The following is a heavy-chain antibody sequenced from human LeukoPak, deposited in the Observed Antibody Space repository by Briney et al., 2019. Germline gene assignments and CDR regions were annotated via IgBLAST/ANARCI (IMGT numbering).Heavy chain of an antibody. CDR2: INHSGST. CDR1: GGSFSGYY. V-gene: IGHV4-34*01. J-gene: IGHJ4*02. CDR3: ARQYRRITMVRGAVDY. D-gene: IGHD3-10*01. Sequence: PSETPSLTCAVYGGSFSGYYWSWIRQPPGKGLEWIGEINHSGSTNYNPSLKSRVTISVDTSKNQFSLKLSSVTAADTAVYYCARQYRRITMVRGAVDYWGQGTLVTVSS.